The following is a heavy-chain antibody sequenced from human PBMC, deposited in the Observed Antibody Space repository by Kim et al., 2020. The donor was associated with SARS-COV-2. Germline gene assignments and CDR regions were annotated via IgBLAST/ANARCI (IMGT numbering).Heavy chain of an antibody. J-gene: IGHJ3*02. CDR1: GFTFNSYG. CDR3: AKDSRELDAFDI. D-gene: IGHD3-10*01. V-gene: IGHV3-30*18. CDR2: ISFDGSNK. Sequence: GGSLRLSCVASGFTFNSYGIHWVRQAPGKGLEWVAVISFDGSNKYYGDSVKGRFTISRDNSKNTLYLQMNSLRDEDTAMYYCAKDSRELDAFDIWGQGTMVTVSS.